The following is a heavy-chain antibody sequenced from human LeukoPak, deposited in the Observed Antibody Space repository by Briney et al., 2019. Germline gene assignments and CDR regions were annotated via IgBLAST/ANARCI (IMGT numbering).Heavy chain of an antibody. CDR1: GGSTSSGGYY. CDR2: MYYSGST. J-gene: IGHJ5*02. V-gene: IGHV4-30-4*01. Sequence: SETLSFTCTDSGGSTSSGGYYWSWIGQPPGKGLEWIAYMYYSGSTYYNPSLKSRVTMSADTSKNQLSLKLSSVTAADTAVYYCAIPDYYDSRIDPWGQGILVTVSS. D-gene: IGHD3-22*01. CDR3: AIPDYYDSRIDP.